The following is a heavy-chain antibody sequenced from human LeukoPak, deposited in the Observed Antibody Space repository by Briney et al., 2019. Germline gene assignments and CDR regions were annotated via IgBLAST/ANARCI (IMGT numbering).Heavy chain of an antibody. J-gene: IGHJ1*01. Sequence: GGSLRLSCAASGFTFSNYAMSWVRQAPGRGLEWVSVISGSGTATYYVDSVKGRFTIPRDNSKNTLYLQMNSLRAEDTAVYYCAKKAEAFGDSVTQHWGQGTLVTVSS. CDR2: ISGSGTAT. CDR3: AKKAEAFGDSVTQH. V-gene: IGHV3-23*01. D-gene: IGHD4-17*01. CDR1: GFTFSNYA.